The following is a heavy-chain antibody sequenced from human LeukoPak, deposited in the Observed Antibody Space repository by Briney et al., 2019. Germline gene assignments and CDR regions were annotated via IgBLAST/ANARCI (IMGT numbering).Heavy chain of an antibody. J-gene: IGHJ6*03. D-gene: IGHD1-26*01. V-gene: IGHV3-7*01. CDR2: IKQDGSEK. Sequence: GGSLRLSCAASGFTFSNYGVHWVRQAPGKGLEWVANIKQDGSEKYYVDSVKGRFTISRDNAKNSLYLQMNSLRAEDTAVYYCARDQYSGSYSYYYYYYMDVWGKGTTVTISS. CDR3: ARDQYSGSYSYYYYYYMDV. CDR1: GFTFSNYG.